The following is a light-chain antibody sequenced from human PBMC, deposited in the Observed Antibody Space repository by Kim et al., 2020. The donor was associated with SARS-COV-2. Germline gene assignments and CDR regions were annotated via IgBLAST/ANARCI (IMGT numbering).Light chain of an antibody. V-gene: IGLV2-14*03. Sequence: SITISCTGPSSDVGAYNYVSWYQQHPGKAPKLIIYDVNNRPSGVSNRFSGSKSGNTASLTISGLQAEDEADYYCSSYTRSTTSYVFGTGTKVHRP. J-gene: IGLJ1*01. CDR3: SSYTRSTTSYV. CDR2: DVN. CDR1: SSDVGAYNY.